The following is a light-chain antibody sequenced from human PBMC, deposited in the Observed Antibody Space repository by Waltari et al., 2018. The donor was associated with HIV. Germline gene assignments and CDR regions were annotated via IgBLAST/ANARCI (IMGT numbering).Light chain of an antibody. CDR2: GVS. Sequence: QSALTQPRSVSGSPGQSVTISCTGTSSDIGVYNYVSWYQQHAGKAPKLVIYGVSKRPSGVPDRFSGSKSGNTASLTISGLQPEDEADYHCCSYGGRRIFAGGTKLTVL. CDR1: SSDIGVYNY. CDR3: CSYGGRRI. V-gene: IGLV2-11*01. J-gene: IGLJ2*01.